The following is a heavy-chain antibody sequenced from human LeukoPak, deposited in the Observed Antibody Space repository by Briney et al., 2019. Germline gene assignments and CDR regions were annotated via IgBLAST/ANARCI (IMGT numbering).Heavy chain of an antibody. CDR3: ARSRDNSGTRNGMDV. Sequence: SETLSLTCTVSGGSISSSSCYWGWIRQPPGKGLDWIGTISSSGNTYYNPSLKSRISISVDTSKNQFSLNLSSVTAADAAVYYCARSRDNSGTRNGMDVWGQGTTVTVSS. CDR1: GGSISSSSCY. CDR2: ISSSGNT. D-gene: IGHD3-10*01. J-gene: IGHJ6*02. V-gene: IGHV4-39*01.